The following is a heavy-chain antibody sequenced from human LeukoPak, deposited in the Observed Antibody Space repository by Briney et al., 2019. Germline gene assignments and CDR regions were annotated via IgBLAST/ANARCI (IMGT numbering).Heavy chain of an antibody. CDR1: GYTFTSYG. J-gene: IGHJ4*02. CDR2: ISAYNGNT. Sequence: ASVKISCKASGYTFTSYGISRVRQAPGQGLEWMGWISAYNGNTNYAQKLQGRVTMTTDTSTSTAYMELRSLRSDDTAVYYCAGSFGSGWSPYYFDYWGQGTLVTVSS. D-gene: IGHD6-19*01. V-gene: IGHV1-18*01. CDR3: AGSFGSGWSPYYFDY.